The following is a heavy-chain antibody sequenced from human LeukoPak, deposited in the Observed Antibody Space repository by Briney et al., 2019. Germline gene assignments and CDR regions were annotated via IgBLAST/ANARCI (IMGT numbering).Heavy chain of an antibody. CDR2: INPNSGGT. Sequence: ASVKVSRKASGYTFTGYYMHWVRQAPGQGLEWMGWINPNSGGTNYAQKFQGRVTMTRDTSISTAYMELSRLRSDDTAVYYCARDGRDTYYDFWSGPPGMDVWGQGTTVTVSS. V-gene: IGHV1-2*02. CDR1: GYTFTGYY. D-gene: IGHD3-3*01. CDR3: ARDGRDTYYDFWSGPPGMDV. J-gene: IGHJ6*02.